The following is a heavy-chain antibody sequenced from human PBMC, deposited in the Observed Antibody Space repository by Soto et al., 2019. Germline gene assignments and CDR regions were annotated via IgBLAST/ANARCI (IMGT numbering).Heavy chain of an antibody. CDR1: GGSISSGGYY. D-gene: IGHD3-22*01. CDR2: IYYIGST. Sequence: QVRLQESGPGLVKPSQTLSLTCTVSGGSISSGGYYWSWIRQLPGKGLEWIGFIYYIGSTYYNPSLKSRVSISVDTSKNQFSPKLSSVTAADTAVYYCARDYSDSSGYYYVEYWGQGTLVTVSS. J-gene: IGHJ4*02. CDR3: ARDYSDSSGYYYVEY. V-gene: IGHV4-31*03.